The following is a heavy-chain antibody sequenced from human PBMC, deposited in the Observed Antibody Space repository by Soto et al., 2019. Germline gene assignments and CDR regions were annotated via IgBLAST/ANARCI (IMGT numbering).Heavy chain of an antibody. CDR2: IIPILGIA. CDR3: ARAAAMVRGVIMRSDAFDI. Sequence: SVKVSCKASGGTFSSYTISWVRQAPGQGLEWMGRIIPILGIANYAQKFQGRVTITADKSTSTAYMELSSLRSEDTAVYYCARAAAMVRGVIMRSDAFDIWGQGTMVTVSS. V-gene: IGHV1-69*02. J-gene: IGHJ3*02. CDR1: GGTFSSYT. D-gene: IGHD3-10*01.